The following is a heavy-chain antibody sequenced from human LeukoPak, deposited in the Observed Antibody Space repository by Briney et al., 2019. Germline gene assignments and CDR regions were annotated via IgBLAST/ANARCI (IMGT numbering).Heavy chain of an antibody. Sequence: SETLSLTCTVSGGSISSYYWSWIRQPPGKGLEWIGYNYYSGSTNYNPSLKSRVTISVDTSKNQFSLKLSSVTAADTAVYYCARGVLGYDSSGSDAFDIWGQGTMVTVSS. CDR1: GGSISSYY. D-gene: IGHD3-22*01. J-gene: IGHJ3*02. CDR3: ARGVLGYDSSGSDAFDI. V-gene: IGHV4-59*01. CDR2: NYYSGST.